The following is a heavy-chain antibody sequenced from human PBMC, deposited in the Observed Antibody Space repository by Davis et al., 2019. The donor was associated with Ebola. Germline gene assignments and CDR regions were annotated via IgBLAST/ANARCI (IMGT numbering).Heavy chain of an antibody. D-gene: IGHD6-13*01. J-gene: IGHJ6*02. CDR2: IYYSGIT. V-gene: IGHV4-39*01. CDR1: GGSIISSSSY. CDR3: ARYPGMAAAGTGYYYGMDV. Sequence: SETLSLTCTVSGGSIISSSSYWGWIRQPPRKGLEWIGSIYYSGITYYNPSLKSRVTISVDTSKNQVSLKLSSVTAADTAVYYCARYPGMAAAGTGYYYGMDVWGQGTTVTVSS.